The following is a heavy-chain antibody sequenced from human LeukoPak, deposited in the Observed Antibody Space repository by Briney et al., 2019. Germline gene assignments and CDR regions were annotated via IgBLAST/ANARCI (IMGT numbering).Heavy chain of an antibody. D-gene: IGHD3-22*01. CDR2: ISSSSSYI. Sequence: GGSLRLSCAASGLTFSSYSMNWVRQAPGKGLEWVSSISSSSSYIYYADSVKGRFTISRDNAKNSLYLQMNSLRAEDTAVYYCARGGITMIVVVKDGPFDYWGQGTLVTVSS. J-gene: IGHJ4*02. CDR3: ARGGITMIVVVKDGPFDY. V-gene: IGHV3-21*01. CDR1: GLTFSSYS.